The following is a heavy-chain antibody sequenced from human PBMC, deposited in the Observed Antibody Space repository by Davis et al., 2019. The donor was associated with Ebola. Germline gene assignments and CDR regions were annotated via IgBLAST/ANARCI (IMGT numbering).Heavy chain of an antibody. V-gene: IGHV3-30*18. Sequence: GGSLRLSCAASGFPFSSYGMPWVRQAPGKGLEWVAVISYDGSNKYYADSVKGRFTISRDNSKNTLYLQMNSLRAEDTAVYYCAKLEISGHWGQGTLVTVSS. CDR1: GFPFSSYG. J-gene: IGHJ4*02. CDR3: AKLEISGH. CDR2: ISYDGSNK. D-gene: IGHD1-1*01.